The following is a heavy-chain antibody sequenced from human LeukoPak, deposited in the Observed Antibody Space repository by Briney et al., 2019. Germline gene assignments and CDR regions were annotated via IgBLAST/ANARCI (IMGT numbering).Heavy chain of an antibody. CDR2: IGATGGDL. CDR1: GFPFSSYA. Sequence: PGGSLRLSCAASGFPFSSYAMTWVRQAPGKGLEWVSAIGATGGDLYYADSVKGRFTISRDNSKNTLYLQIHSLRTEDTAIYYCAKYLAAGKFYFDYRGQGTLVTVSS. D-gene: IGHD6-13*01. CDR3: AKYLAAGKFYFDY. V-gene: IGHV3-23*01. J-gene: IGHJ4*02.